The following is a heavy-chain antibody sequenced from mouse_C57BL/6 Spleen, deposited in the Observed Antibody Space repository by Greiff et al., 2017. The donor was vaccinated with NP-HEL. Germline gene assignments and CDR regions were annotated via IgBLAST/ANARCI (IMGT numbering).Heavy chain of an antibody. Sequence: SGAELARPGASVKLSCKASGYTFTSYGISWVKQRTGQGLEWIGEIYPRSGNTYYNEKFKGKATLTADKSSSTAYMELRSLTSEDSAVYFCAREDSSGYDDYWGQGTTLTVSS. V-gene: IGHV1-81*01. CDR3: AREDSSGYDDY. D-gene: IGHD3-2*02. J-gene: IGHJ2*01. CDR1: GYTFTSYG. CDR2: IYPRSGNT.